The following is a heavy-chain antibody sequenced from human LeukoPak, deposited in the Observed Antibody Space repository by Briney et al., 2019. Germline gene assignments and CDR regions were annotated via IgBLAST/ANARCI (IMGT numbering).Heavy chain of an antibody. D-gene: IGHD2-8*01. V-gene: IGHV1-46*01. J-gene: IGHJ4*02. CDR1: GYTFTSYY. CDR2: VNPSGCSI. CDR3: GMRIFHY. Sequence: ASVKVSCKASGYTFTSYYMHWVRQAPGQGLEWMGIVNPSGCSISYAQKFQGRVTMTRDTCTSTVYLEPSSVRPEDTAVSSVGMRIFHYWGQGTMVTVCS.